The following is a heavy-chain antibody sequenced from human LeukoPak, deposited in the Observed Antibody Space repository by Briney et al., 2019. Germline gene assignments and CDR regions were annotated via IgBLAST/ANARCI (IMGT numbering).Heavy chain of an antibody. CDR3: TRGWQSDDY. CDR2: IRSKAYGGTT. V-gene: IGHV3-49*04. D-gene: IGHD2-15*01. Sequence: GGSLRLSCTASGFTFGDYAMSWVRQAPGKGLEWVGFIRSKAYGGTTEYAASVKGRFTISRDDSKSIAYLQMNSLKTEDTAVYYCTRGWQSDDYWGQGTLLTVSS. J-gene: IGHJ4*02. CDR1: GFTFGDYA.